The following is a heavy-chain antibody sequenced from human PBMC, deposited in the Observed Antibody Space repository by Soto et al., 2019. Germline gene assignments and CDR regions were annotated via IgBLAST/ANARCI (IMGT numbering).Heavy chain of an antibody. Sequence: QVQLQESGPGQVKPSQTLSLTCTVSGGSVNSGGYHWSWIRQHPRKGREWIGDIYYSGSTYYNPSLKSRVTISIDTSTNHFSLHLSALTAADTAVYYCARAPIPNWNYYGMDVWGQGTTVTVSS. CDR1: GGSVNSGGYH. J-gene: IGHJ6*02. D-gene: IGHD1-1*01. CDR2: IYYSGST. V-gene: IGHV4-31*03. CDR3: ARAPIPNWNYYGMDV.